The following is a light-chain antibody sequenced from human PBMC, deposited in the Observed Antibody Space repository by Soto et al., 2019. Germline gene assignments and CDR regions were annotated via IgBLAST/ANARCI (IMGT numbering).Light chain of an antibody. Sequence: DIQLTQSPSFLSASVGDRVTITCRASQVISSYLAWYQQKPGKAPKLLIYDASTLQSGVPSRFGGSGSGTEFTLTISSLQPEDFATYYCQHLNIYSPITFGQGTRLEIK. V-gene: IGKV1-9*01. CDR2: DAS. J-gene: IGKJ5*01. CDR1: QVISSY. CDR3: QHLNIYSPIT.